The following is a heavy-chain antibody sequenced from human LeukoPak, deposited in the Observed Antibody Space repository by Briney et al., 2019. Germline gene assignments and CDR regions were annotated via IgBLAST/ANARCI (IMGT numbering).Heavy chain of an antibody. Sequence: ASGEVSCKAAGYTVSSYEINWVRQAAGQGLEWRGWMNPNSGNTGYAQKFQGRVTMTRNTSISTAYMELSSLRSEATAVYYCTRGQASTVYYYYGMDVWGQGTTVTVSS. CDR2: MNPNSGNT. V-gene: IGHV1-8*01. J-gene: IGHJ6*02. CDR1: GYTVSSYE. CDR3: TRGQASTVYYYYGMDV. D-gene: IGHD4-11*01.